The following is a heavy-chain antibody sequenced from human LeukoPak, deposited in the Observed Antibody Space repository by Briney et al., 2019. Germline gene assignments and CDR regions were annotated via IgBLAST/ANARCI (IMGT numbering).Heavy chain of an antibody. CDR2: INHSGST. D-gene: IGHD6-6*01. Sequence: SETLSLTCTVSGGSISNYYWSWIRQPPGKGLEWIGEINHSGSTNYNPSLKSRVTISVDTSKNQFSLKLSSVTAADTAVYYCARGYSSSRAGAFDIWGQGTMVTVSS. J-gene: IGHJ3*02. CDR1: GGSISNYY. CDR3: ARGYSSSRAGAFDI. V-gene: IGHV4-34*01.